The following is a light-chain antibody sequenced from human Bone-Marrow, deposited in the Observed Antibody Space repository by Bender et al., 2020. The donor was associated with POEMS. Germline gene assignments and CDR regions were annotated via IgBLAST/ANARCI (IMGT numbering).Light chain of an antibody. V-gene: IGLV2-14*03. J-gene: IGLJ3*02. CDR1: SSDVGGYNC. CDR3: STYTSSDTLV. Sequence: QSALTQPASVSGSPGQSITISCTGTSSDVGGYNCVSWYQQHPDKAPKLMIYDVSNRPSGVSNRFSGSKSGNTASLTISGLQAEDEADYYCSTYTSSDTLVFGGGTKLTVL. CDR2: DVS.